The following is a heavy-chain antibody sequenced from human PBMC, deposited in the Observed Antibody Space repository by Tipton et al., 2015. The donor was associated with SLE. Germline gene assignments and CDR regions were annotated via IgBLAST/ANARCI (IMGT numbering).Heavy chain of an antibody. V-gene: IGHV4-34*01. CDR1: GGSFSGYH. CDR3: TRGRGGEFLDY. D-gene: IGHD3-16*01. CDR2: IAGTGSP. Sequence: TLSLTCAVYGGSFSGYHWTWVRQPPGQGVGWFGEIAGTGSPNYHPPPKSRVTISLDTSKSQFSLLLNSLTAADTAVYFCTRGRGGEFLDYWGQGTLVTVSS. J-gene: IGHJ4*02.